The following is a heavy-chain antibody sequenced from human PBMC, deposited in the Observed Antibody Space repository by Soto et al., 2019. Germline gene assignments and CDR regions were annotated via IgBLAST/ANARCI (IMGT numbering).Heavy chain of an antibody. Sequence: QIQLVQSGAEVKKPGASVKVSCKASGYTFSSYHITWVRQAPGQGLEWMGWISAYNGNTNYAQNLQGRVTMTTDPSTSTAYMELRSLSSDDTAVYSCARDLPPVDYWRQGTLVTVSS. J-gene: IGHJ4*02. V-gene: IGHV1-18*01. CDR2: ISAYNGNT. CDR1: GYTFSSYH. CDR3: ARDLPPVDY.